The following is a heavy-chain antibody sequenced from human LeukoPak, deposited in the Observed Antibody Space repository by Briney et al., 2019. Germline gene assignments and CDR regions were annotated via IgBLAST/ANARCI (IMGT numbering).Heavy chain of an antibody. D-gene: IGHD7-27*01. CDR1: GYTFTIYC. J-gene: IGHJ4*02. CDR2: VNPSGGST. CDR3: ARGPGDLGDY. V-gene: IGHV1-46*01. Sequence: ASVTVSFKASGYTFTIYCMHWVRQAPGQGLEWMGLVNPSGGSTNYAQKFQGRVTMTRDMSTSTVFMELDSLRSEDTAVYYCARGPGDLGDYWGQGTLVTVSS.